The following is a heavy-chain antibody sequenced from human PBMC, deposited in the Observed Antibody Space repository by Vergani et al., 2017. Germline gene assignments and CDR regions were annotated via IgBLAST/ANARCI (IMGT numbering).Heavy chain of an antibody. V-gene: IGHV3-9*01. J-gene: IGHJ4*02. Sequence: EVQLVESGGGLVQPGRSLRLSCAASGFTFDDYAMHWVRQAPGKGLEWVSGISWNSGSIGYADSVKGRFTISRDNAKNSLYLQMNSLRAEDTALYYCAKDPSTYYYGSGXFDYWGQGTLVTVSS. CDR1: GFTFDDYA. CDR2: ISWNSGSI. D-gene: IGHD3-10*01. CDR3: AKDPSTYYYGSGXFDY.